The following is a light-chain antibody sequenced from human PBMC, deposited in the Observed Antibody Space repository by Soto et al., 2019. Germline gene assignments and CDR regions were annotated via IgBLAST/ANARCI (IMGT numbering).Light chain of an antibody. CDR1: SSDVGGYNY. CDR3: SSYTTSSTYD. V-gene: IGLV2-14*01. J-gene: IGLJ1*01. Sequence: QSALTQPASVSGSPGQSITISCTGTSSDVGGYNYVSWYQQHPGKAPKLMICEVSNRPSGVSDRFSGSKSGNTASLTISGLQAEDEADYYCSSYTTSSTYDFGTGTKLTVL. CDR2: EVS.